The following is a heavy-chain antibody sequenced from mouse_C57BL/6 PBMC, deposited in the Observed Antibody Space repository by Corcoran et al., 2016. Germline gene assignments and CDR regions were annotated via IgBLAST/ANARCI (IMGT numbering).Heavy chain of an antibody. V-gene: IGHV9-3*01. CDR3: ARAITTDRYFDV. CDR2: INTYSGVP. CDR1: GYTFTTYG. Sequence: QIQLVQSGPELKKPGETVKTSCKASGYTFTTYGMSWVKQAPGKGLKWMGWINTYSGVPTYADDFKGRFAFSLETSASTAYLQINNLKNEDTATYFCARAITTDRYFDVWGTGTTVTVSS. J-gene: IGHJ1*03. D-gene: IGHD1-1*01.